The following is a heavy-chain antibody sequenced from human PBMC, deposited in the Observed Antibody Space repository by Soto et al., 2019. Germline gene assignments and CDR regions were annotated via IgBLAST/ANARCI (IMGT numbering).Heavy chain of an antibody. J-gene: IGHJ3*02. Sequence: PSETLSLTCTVSGGSISSYYWSWIRQPPGKGLEWIGYIYYSGSTNYNPSLKSRVTISVDTSKNQFSLKLSSVTAADTAVYYCAIRGGFRAAAGRSGAFDIWGQGTMVTVSS. V-gene: IGHV4-59*01. CDR1: GGSISSYY. CDR3: AIRGGFRAAAGRSGAFDI. D-gene: IGHD6-13*01. CDR2: IYYSGST.